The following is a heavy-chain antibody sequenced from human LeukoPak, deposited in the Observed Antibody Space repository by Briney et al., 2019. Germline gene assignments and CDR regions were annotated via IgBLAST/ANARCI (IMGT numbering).Heavy chain of an antibody. Sequence: PSQTLSLTCTVSGGSISSGGYYWSWIRQHPGKGLEWIGYIYYSGSTYYNPSLKSRVTISVHTSKNQFSLKLSSVTAADTAVYYCARVPGAVRGVDYWGQGTLVTVSS. J-gene: IGHJ4*02. D-gene: IGHD3-10*01. CDR3: ARVPGAVRGVDY. V-gene: IGHV4-31*03. CDR2: IYYSGST. CDR1: GGSISSGGYY.